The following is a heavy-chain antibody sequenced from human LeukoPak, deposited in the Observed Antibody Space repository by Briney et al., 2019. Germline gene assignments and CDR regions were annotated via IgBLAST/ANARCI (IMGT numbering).Heavy chain of an antibody. Sequence: ASVKVSCKASGYNFTDYYIHWVRQAPGQGLEWMGWINPKSGGTNYAQKFRGRVTMTRDASISTAYMELSGLRSDDTAVYYCARDSGLGPTWHPFDHWGQGTPVTVSS. V-gene: IGHV1-2*02. J-gene: IGHJ4*02. CDR2: INPKSGGT. CDR1: GYNFTDYY. CDR3: ARDSGLGPTWHPFDH. D-gene: IGHD1-26*01.